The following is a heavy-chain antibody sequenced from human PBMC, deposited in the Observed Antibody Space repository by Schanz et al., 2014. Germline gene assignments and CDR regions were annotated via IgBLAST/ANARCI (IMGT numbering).Heavy chain of an antibody. Sequence: QVQLVQSGAEVKKPGVSVKVSCKASGYTFTTYYIHWVRQAPGQGHEWMGKINPSSGTTRIAQNFQGRLTMTRDTSTSTVNMELSRLRSEEAAVYYCARGGFFDSTSFDSWGQGTLVTVSS. J-gene: IGHJ4*02. CDR1: GYTFTTYY. V-gene: IGHV1-46*03. D-gene: IGHD2-2*01. CDR2: INPSSGTT. CDR3: ARGGFFDSTSFDS.